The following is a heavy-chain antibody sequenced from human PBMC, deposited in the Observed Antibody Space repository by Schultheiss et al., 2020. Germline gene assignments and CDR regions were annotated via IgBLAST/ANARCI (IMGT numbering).Heavy chain of an antibody. CDR2: IYYSGST. V-gene: IGHV4-61*01. CDR3: SGDGYNFDY. Sequence: SETLSLTCTVSGGSINSGSYYWSWIRQAPGKGLEWLGYIYYSGSTYYNPSLKSRVTISLDTSKNQFSLKLSSVTAADTAVYYCSGDGYNFDYWGQGTLVTVSS. D-gene: IGHD5-24*01. CDR1: GGSINSGSYY. J-gene: IGHJ4*02.